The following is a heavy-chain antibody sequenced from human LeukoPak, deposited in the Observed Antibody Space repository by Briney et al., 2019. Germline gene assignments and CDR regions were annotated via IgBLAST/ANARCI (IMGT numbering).Heavy chain of an antibody. CDR2: IYHSGST. D-gene: IGHD6-13*01. V-gene: IGHV4-39*07. CDR3: ARDREQQLINWFDP. Sequence: SETLSLTCNVSGDSIKGNTYYWGWIRQPPGKSLEWIGTIYHSGSTYYRSSLKSRVTISVDTSKNVFSLKLSSVTAADTAVYYCARDREQQLINWFDPWGQGTLVTVPS. CDR1: GDSIKGNTYY. J-gene: IGHJ5*02.